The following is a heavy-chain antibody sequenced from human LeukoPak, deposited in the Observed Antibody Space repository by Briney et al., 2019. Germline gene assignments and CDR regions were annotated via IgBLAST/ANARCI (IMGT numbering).Heavy chain of an antibody. Sequence: SETLSLTCAVSGYSIRSGYHWGWIRQPPGKGLEWIGGISHSGNTHYNPSLKSRVTISADTSKNQFSLKLTSVTAADTAVYYCATGLSYDRCYYWGQGTLVTVSS. CDR1: GYSIRSGYH. D-gene: IGHD3-9*01. J-gene: IGHJ4*02. V-gene: IGHV4-38-2*01. CDR2: ISHSGNT. CDR3: ATGLSYDRCYY.